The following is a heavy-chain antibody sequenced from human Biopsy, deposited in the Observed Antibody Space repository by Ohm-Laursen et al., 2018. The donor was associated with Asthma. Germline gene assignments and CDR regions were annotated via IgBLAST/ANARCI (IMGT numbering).Heavy chain of an antibody. Sequence: SLRLSCTASGFVFSQCGMHWVRQGPGKGLEWVALVSSDGHNKYYEDSVKGRFTISRDNSKNTLHLEMNGLRVEDTAVYYCPKDVFPGWELRRGPDYWGQGTLVTVSS. CDR2: VSSDGHNK. D-gene: IGHD1-26*01. V-gene: IGHV3-30*18. CDR1: GFVFSQCG. CDR3: PKDVFPGWELRRGPDY. J-gene: IGHJ4*02.